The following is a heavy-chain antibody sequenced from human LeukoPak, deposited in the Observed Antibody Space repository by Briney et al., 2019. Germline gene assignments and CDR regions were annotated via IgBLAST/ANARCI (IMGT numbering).Heavy chain of an antibody. CDR1: GGSISRVDHY. V-gene: IGHV4-31*03. D-gene: IGHD1-7*01. CDR2: IHYTGGA. CDR3: VRDRVEGGTGRYFVIDY. J-gene: IGHJ4*02. Sequence: SETLSLTCSASGGSISRVDHYWSWVRQFPGKGLEWIGYIHYTGGAFYNPSLHSRVTISIDTSKSQFSLELNSVTAADTAVYYCVRDRVEGGTGRYFVIDYWGQGALVAVSS.